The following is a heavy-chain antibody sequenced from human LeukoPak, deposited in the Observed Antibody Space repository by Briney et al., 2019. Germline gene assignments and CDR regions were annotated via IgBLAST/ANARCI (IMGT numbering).Heavy chain of an antibody. CDR2: IYYSGST. J-gene: IGHJ4*02. D-gene: IGHD3-10*01. V-gene: IGHV4-59*01. Sequence: PSETLSLTCTVSGGSISSYYWSWIRQPPGKGLEWIGYIYYSGSTNYNPSLKSRVTISVDTSKNQFSLKLSSVTAADTAVYYCAREFCGSGSSDPFIDYWGQGTLVTVSS. CDR3: AREFCGSGSSDPFIDY. CDR1: GGSISSYY.